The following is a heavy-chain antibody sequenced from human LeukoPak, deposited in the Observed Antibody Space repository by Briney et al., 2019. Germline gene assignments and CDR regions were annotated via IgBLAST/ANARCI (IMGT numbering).Heavy chain of an antibody. D-gene: IGHD1-1*01. Sequence: SQTLSLTCIVSGGSISSGDYYWSWIRQPPGKGLEWIGYIYYSGSTYYNPSLKSRVTISVDTSKNQFSLNLSSVTAADTAVYYCARGTTHRDLDHWGQGTLVTVYS. J-gene: IGHJ4*02. CDR2: IYYSGST. V-gene: IGHV4-30-4*08. CDR1: GGSISSGDYY. CDR3: ARGTTHRDLDH.